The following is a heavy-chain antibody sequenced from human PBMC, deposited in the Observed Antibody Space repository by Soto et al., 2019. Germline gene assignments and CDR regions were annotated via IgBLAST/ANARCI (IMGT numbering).Heavy chain of an antibody. V-gene: IGHV1-46*01. CDR1: GYTFTIYY. Sequence: SVKVSCKASGYTFTIYYMDCVLQATGQGLEWMGIINPSGGSTSYAQKFQGRVTMTRDTSTSTVYMELSSLRSEDTAVYYCARHQDIRGYSSSWYPLDYRGQGTLVTVSS. CDR2: INPSGGST. D-gene: IGHD6-13*01. J-gene: IGHJ4*02. CDR3: ARHQDIRGYSSSWYPLDY.